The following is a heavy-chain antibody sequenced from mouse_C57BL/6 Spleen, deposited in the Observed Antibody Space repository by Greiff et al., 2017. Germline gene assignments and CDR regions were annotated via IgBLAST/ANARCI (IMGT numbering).Heavy chain of an antibody. CDR3: AREVFYYDYDGAWFAY. J-gene: IGHJ3*01. CDR2: INPNNGGT. Sequence: EVQLQQSGPELVKPGASVKISCKASGYTFTDYYMNWVKQSHGKSLEWIGDINPNNGGTSYNQKFKGKATLTVDKSSSTAYMELRSLTSEDSAVYYCAREVFYYDYDGAWFAYWGQGTLVTVSA. CDR1: GYTFTDYY. V-gene: IGHV1-26*01. D-gene: IGHD2-4*01.